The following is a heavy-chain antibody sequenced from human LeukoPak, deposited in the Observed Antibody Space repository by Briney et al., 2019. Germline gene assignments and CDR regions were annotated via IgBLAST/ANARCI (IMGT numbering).Heavy chain of an antibody. CDR2: ISYNGGST. J-gene: IGHJ4*02. CDR3: VRRTANHFDY. V-gene: IGHV3-64D*09. Sequence: PGRSLRLSCSASGFTLSSNAMHWVRQAPGKGLEYVSAISYNGGSTYYADSVKGRFTISRDNSKNTLYLQMSSLRAEDTAVFYCVRRTANHFDYWGQGTLVTVSS. D-gene: IGHD2-21*02. CDR1: GFTLSSNA.